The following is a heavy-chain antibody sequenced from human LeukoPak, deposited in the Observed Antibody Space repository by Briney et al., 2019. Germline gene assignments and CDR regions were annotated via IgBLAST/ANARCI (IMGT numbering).Heavy chain of an antibody. CDR2: IYYSGST. V-gene: IGHV4-59*01. Sequence: SETLSLTCTVSGGSISSYYWSWIRQPPGKGLEWIGYIYYSGSTNYNPSLKSRVTISVDMSKNQFSLKLSSVTAADTAVYYCARVIQPHYFDYWGQGTLVTVSS. D-gene: IGHD5-18*01. CDR3: ARVIQPHYFDY. J-gene: IGHJ4*02. CDR1: GGSISSYY.